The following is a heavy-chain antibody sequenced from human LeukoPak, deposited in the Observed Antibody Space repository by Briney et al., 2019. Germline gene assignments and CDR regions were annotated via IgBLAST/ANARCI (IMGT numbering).Heavy chain of an antibody. V-gene: IGHV3-74*01. Sequence: GGSLRLSCAASGFTFSSYRMHWVRQAPGKGLVWVSRINSDGSSTSYADSVEGRFTISRDNAKNTLYLQMNSLRAEDTAVYYCASLPEGGNSGYWGRGTLVTVSS. CDR2: INSDGSST. CDR3: ASLPEGGNSGY. D-gene: IGHD4-23*01. CDR1: GFTFSSYR. J-gene: IGHJ4*02.